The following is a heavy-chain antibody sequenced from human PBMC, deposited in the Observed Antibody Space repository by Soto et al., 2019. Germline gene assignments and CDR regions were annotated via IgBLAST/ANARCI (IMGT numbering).Heavy chain of an antibody. D-gene: IGHD2-8*01. CDR1: GGSFSGYY. CDR2: INHSGST. J-gene: IGHJ6*02. Sequence: SETLSLTCAVYGGSFSGYYWSWIRQPPGKGLEWIGEINHSGSTNYNPSLKSRVTISVDTSKNQFSLKLSSVTAADTAVYYCARGPHLDCTNGVCYTPSGMDVWGQGTTVTVSS. V-gene: IGHV4-34*01. CDR3: ARGPHLDCTNGVCYTPSGMDV.